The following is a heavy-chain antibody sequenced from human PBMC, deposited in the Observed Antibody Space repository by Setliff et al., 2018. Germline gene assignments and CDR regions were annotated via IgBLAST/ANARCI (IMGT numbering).Heavy chain of an antibody. V-gene: IGHV4-39*01. CDR2: IYYSGST. D-gene: IGHD2-21*02. CDR1: GGSISSSSYY. J-gene: IGHJ3*02. CDR3: ARVYGDETIDI. Sequence: ETLSLTCTVSGGSISSSSYYWGWIRQPPGKGLEWIGSIYYSGSTYYNPSLKSRITMSVDTSKKQFSLSLSSVAAADTAIYYCARVYGDETIDIWGQGKLVTVSS.